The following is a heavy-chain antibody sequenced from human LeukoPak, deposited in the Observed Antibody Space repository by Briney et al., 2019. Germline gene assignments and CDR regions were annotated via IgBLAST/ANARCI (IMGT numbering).Heavy chain of an antibody. CDR1: GFTVGNNY. Sequence: SWGSLSLTCAASGFTVGNNYMNWVRQAPGKGLEWISLIYSGGRTHYADSVKGRFTISRDNSKNTLYLQTNNVRAEDTAVYYCARDGAAAASGTWALGQGTLIIVSS. CDR3: ARDGAAAASGTWA. CDR2: IYSGGRT. J-gene: IGHJ5*02. D-gene: IGHD6-13*01. V-gene: IGHV3-53*01.